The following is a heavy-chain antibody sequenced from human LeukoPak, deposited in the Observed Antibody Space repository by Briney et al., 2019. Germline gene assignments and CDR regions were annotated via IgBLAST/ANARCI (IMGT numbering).Heavy chain of an antibody. Sequence: GGSLRLSCAASGFTFSTYAMSWVRHTPGKGLEWVSAISGSGYSTYYADSVKGRFTISRDNSRNTLHLQMNSLRGEDTALYYWAKGPLVEEAGTTWHYWGQGTLVTVSS. J-gene: IGHJ4*02. CDR1: GFTFSTYA. CDR3: AKGPLVEEAGTTWHY. D-gene: IGHD6-19*01. CDR2: ISGSGYST. V-gene: IGHV3-23*01.